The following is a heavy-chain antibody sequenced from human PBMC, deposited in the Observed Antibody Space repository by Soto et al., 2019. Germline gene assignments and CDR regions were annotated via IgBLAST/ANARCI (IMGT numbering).Heavy chain of an antibody. CDR2: IYHSGST. CDR3: ARGQVVAAQH. J-gene: IGHJ4*02. V-gene: IGHV4-30-2*01. D-gene: IGHD2-15*01. Sequence: QLQLQESGSGLVKPSQTLSLTGAVSGGSISSGGYSWSWIRQPPGKGLEWIGYIYHSGSTYYNPSRRSRVTISVDRSKNQFSLKLSSVTAADTDVYYCARGQVVAAQHWGQGTLVTVSS. CDR1: GGSISSGGYS.